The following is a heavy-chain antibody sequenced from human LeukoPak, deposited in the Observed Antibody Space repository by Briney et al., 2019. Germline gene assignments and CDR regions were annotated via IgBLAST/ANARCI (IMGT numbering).Heavy chain of an antibody. V-gene: IGHV4-59*01. CDR3: ARGPAVAEARGPYYLDY. D-gene: IGHD6-19*01. CDR1: GGSISSYY. CDR2: IYYSGST. Sequence: SETLSLTCTVSGGSISSYYWSWLRQPPGKGLEWIGYIYYSGSTNYNPSLKSRVTISVDTSKNQFSLKLSSVTAADTAVYYCARGPAVAEARGPYYLDYWGQGTLVTVPS. J-gene: IGHJ4*02.